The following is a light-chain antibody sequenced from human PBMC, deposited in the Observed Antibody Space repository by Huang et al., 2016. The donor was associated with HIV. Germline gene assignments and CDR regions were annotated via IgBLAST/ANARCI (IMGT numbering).Light chain of an antibody. CDR1: RSVSTN. CDR2: GSS. CDR3: HQYNNWLLS. Sequence: IVMTQSPATLSVSPGERVTLSCRANRSVSTNLALYQQRPGPAPRLLIYGSSTRAPGIPARFSGSGSGTDFSLTISSLQSEDFALYYCHQYNNWLLSFGGGTRVDI. V-gene: IGKV3-15*01. J-gene: IGKJ4*01.